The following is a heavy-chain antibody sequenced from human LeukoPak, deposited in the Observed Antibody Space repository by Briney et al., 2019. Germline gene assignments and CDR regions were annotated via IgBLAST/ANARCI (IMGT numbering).Heavy chain of an antibody. J-gene: IGHJ4*02. CDR2: IYTNGGA. V-gene: IGHV4-61*02. Sequence: SETLSLTCTVSGGSVTSGNYYWNWIPQPAGKGLEWIGRIYTNGGASYNPSLKSRVTISIDASKNQFSLKLSSVTAADTAVYYCAREPPGYWGQGILVTVSS. CDR3: AREPPGY. CDR1: GGSVTSGNYY.